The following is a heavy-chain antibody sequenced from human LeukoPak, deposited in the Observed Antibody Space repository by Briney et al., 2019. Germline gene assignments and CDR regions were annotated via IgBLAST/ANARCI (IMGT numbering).Heavy chain of an antibody. V-gene: IGHV3-20*04. CDR1: GFTFDDYG. Sequence: GGSLRLSCAASGFTFDDYGMSWVRQAPGKGLEWVSGINWNGGSTGYADSVKGRFTISRDNAKNSLYLQMNSLRAEDTALYYCARDIAVAGTETYYYYYMDVWGKGTTVTVSS. J-gene: IGHJ6*03. CDR2: INWNGGST. D-gene: IGHD6-19*01. CDR3: ARDIAVAGTETYYYYYMDV.